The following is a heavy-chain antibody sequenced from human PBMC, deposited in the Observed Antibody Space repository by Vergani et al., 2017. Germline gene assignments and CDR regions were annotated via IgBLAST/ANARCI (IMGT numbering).Heavy chain of an antibody. Sequence: QVQLVQSGAEVKKPGASVKVSCKASGYTFAGYNIHWVRQAPGQWLEMMGWINPNSGGTNYAQKFQGRVTMTRDTSINTAYMELSSLRSDDTAVYYCTRGWSGYSTSWFFDNWGQGTLVTVSS. V-gene: IGHV1-2*02. D-gene: IGHD6-13*01. J-gene: IGHJ4*02. CDR2: INPNSGGT. CDR1: GYTFAGYN. CDR3: TRGWSGYSTSWFFDN.